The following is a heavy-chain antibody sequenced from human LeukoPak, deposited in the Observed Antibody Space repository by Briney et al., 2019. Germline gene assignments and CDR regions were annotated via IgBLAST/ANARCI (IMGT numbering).Heavy chain of an antibody. V-gene: IGHV3-7*01. Sequence: GGSLRLSCAASGFTFSNYWMAWVRQAPGKGLEWVANINADGSVEYLVDSVQGRLSISRDNAKDQLYLQMNSLRAEDTAVYYCATYRVSHGMDVWGQGTTVTVSS. D-gene: IGHD3-16*02. CDR3: ATYRVSHGMDV. J-gene: IGHJ6*02. CDR2: INADGSVE. CDR1: GFTFSNYW.